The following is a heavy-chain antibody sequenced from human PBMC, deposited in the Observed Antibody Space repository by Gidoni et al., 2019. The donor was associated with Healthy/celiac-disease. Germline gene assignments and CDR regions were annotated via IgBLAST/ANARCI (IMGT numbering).Heavy chain of an antibody. V-gene: IGHV3-30*18. Sequence: QVQLVESGGGVVQPGRSLRLSCAASGFTFSSYGMHWVRQAPGKGLEWVAVISYDGSNKYYADSVKGRFTISRDNSKNTLYLQMNSLRAEDTAVYYCAKEAHYWYFDLWGRGTLVTVSS. CDR2: ISYDGSNK. CDR3: AKEAHYWYFDL. J-gene: IGHJ2*01. CDR1: GFTFSSYG.